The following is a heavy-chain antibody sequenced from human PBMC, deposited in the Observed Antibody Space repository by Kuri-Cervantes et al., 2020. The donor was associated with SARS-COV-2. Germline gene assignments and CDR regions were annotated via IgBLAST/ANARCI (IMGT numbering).Heavy chain of an antibody. V-gene: IGHV3-21*01. CDR3: ATALLSYYFDY. D-gene: IGHD3-10*01. CDR1: GFTLSRYT. J-gene: IGHJ4*02. Sequence: GESLKISCAASGFTLSRYTMNWVRQAPGKALEWVSSISGSGSYIYYADSVKGRFTISRDNSKNTLYLQMNSLRAEDTAVYYCATALLSYYFDYWGQGTLVTVSS. CDR2: ISGSGSYI.